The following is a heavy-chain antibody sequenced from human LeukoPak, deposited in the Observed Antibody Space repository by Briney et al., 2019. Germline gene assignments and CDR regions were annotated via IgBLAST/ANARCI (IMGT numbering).Heavy chain of an antibody. Sequence: SETLSLTCAVYGGSFSGYYWSWIRQPPGKGLEWIGYIYYSGSTNYNPSLKSRVTISVDTSKNQFSLKLSSVTAADTAVYYCARHLGYYYDSSGLDAFDIWGQGTMVTVSS. D-gene: IGHD3-22*01. V-gene: IGHV4-59*08. J-gene: IGHJ3*02. CDR3: ARHLGYYYDSSGLDAFDI. CDR1: GGSFSGYY. CDR2: IYYSGST.